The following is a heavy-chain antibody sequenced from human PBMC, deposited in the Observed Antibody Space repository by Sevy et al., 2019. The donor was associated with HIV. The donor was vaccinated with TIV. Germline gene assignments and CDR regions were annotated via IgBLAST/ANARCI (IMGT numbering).Heavy chain of an antibody. CDR3: VRKYSLATLSENWFDP. CDR2: INGNSGGT. D-gene: IGHD2-15*01. V-gene: IGHV1-2*07. Sequence: ASVKVSCKASGYTFTGYYMHWVRQAPGQGLEWMGWINGNSGGTKYAHKFQGRVTMTRDTSISTAYMELTRLTSDDTAVYYCVRKYSLATLSENWFDPWGQGTLVTVSS. CDR1: GYTFTGYY. J-gene: IGHJ5*02.